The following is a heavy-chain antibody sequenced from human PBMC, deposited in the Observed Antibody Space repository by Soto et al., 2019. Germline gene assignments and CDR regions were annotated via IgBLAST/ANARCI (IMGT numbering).Heavy chain of an antibody. CDR3: ARVRMGDYYDSSGYYRNDPFDI. V-gene: IGHV1-3*01. D-gene: IGHD3-22*01. J-gene: IGHJ3*02. CDR2: INAGNGNT. CDR1: GYTFTKYA. Sequence: QVPLVQSGAEVKKPGASVKVSCKASGYTFTKYALHWVRQAPGQRLEWMGWINAGNGNTEYSQKFLGRVTIARDTSATTVYMELSGLRSEDTAVYYCARVRMGDYYDSSGYYRNDPFDIWGQGTMVTVSS.